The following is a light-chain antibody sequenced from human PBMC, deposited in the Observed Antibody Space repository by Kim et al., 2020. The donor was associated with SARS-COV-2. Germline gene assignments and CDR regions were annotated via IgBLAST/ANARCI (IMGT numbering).Light chain of an antibody. J-gene: IGKJ2*02. CDR2: AAS. CDR3: QQYYNRPPCT. Sequence: EIVMTQSPATLSVSPGERATLSCRASQSVLTDLAWYQQKPGQAPRLLIYAASTRATGVPARFSGSGSGTEFTLPISSLQSEDFAVYFCQQYYNRPPCTFGQGTKLEI. V-gene: IGKV3-15*01. CDR1: QSVLTD.